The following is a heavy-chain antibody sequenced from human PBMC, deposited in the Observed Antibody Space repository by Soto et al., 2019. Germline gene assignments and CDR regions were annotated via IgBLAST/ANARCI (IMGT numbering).Heavy chain of an antibody. CDR1: GFTFSSYS. V-gene: IGHV3-21*01. CDR3: ARDIVPKYQLPYGMDV. D-gene: IGHD2-2*01. Sequence: PGGSLRLSCAASGFTFSSYSMNWVRQAPGKGLEWVSSISSSSSYIYYADSVKGRFTISRDNAKNSLCLQMNSLRAEDTAVYYCARDIVPKYQLPYGMDVWGQGTTVTVSS. J-gene: IGHJ6*02. CDR2: ISSSSSYI.